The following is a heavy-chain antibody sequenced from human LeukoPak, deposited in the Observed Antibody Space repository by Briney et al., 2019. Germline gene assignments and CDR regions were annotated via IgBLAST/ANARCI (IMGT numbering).Heavy chain of an antibody. D-gene: IGHD3-3*01. V-gene: IGHV1-18*01. CDR1: GYTFTSYG. CDR2: ISAYNGNT. J-gene: IGHJ5*02. CDR3: ARDFLSYDFWSGYQSNNWFDP. Sequence: ASVKVSCKASGYTFTSYGISWVRQAPGQGLEWMGWISAYNGNTNYAQKLQGRVTMTTDTSTSTAYMELRSLRSDDTAVYYCARDFLSYDFWSGYQSNNWFDPWGQGTLVTVSS.